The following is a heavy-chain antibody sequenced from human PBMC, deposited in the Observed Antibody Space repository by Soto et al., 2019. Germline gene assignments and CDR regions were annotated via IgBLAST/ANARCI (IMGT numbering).Heavy chain of an antibody. D-gene: IGHD2-15*01. CDR2: ISYDGSHK. V-gene: IGHV3-30-3*01. CDR1: GFTFSNFA. Sequence: QVQLVESGGGVVQPGRSLRLSCAASGFTFSNFAMYWVRQAPGKGLEWVTVISYDGSHKYYADSVKGRFTISRDNSKNTLYLQMNNLRAEDPAVYFCARDYSYQRAMDVWGQGTTVTVSS. CDR3: ARDYSYQRAMDV. J-gene: IGHJ6*02.